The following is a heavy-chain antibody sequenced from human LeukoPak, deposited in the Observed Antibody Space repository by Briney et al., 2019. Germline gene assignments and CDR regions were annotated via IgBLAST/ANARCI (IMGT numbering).Heavy chain of an antibody. CDR1: GYSISSGYF. J-gene: IGHJ6*03. CDR2: IHHDGIT. V-gene: IGHV4-38-2*02. Sequence: SETLSLTCSISGYSISSGYFWGWIRQPPGEGLEWIGNIHHDGITYYNPSLKSRVTISLDPSKNQFSLNLTSVAAADTALYHCARVVAARPRLYYYYYYMDVWGKGTTVTVSS. CDR3: ARVVAARPRLYYYYYYMDV. D-gene: IGHD6-6*01.